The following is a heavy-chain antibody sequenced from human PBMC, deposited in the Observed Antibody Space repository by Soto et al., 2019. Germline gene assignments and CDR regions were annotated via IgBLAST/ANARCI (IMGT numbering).Heavy chain of an antibody. Sequence: QVQLVESGGGVVQPGRSLRLSCAASGFTFSSYGMHWVRQAPGKGLEWVAVIWYDGSNKYYADSVKGRFTISRDNSKNARYLQMHSLRAEDTAVYYCARDGYCSGGSCYSVPVFDYWGQGTLVTVSS. CDR3: ARDGYCSGGSCYSVPVFDY. V-gene: IGHV3-33*01. J-gene: IGHJ4*02. CDR2: IWYDGSNK. D-gene: IGHD2-15*01. CDR1: GFTFSSYG.